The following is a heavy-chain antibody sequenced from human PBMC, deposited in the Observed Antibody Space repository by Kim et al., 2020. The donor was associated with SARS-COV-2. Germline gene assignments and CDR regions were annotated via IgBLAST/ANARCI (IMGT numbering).Heavy chain of an antibody. D-gene: IGHD6-13*01. Sequence: SQTLSLTCAISGDSVSSNSAAWNWIRQSPSRGLEWLGRTYYRSKWYNDYAVSVKSRITINPDTSKNQFSLQLNSVTPEDTAVYYCARELYLFGYSSSWYRVGGFDYWGQGTLVTVSS. J-gene: IGHJ4*02. V-gene: IGHV6-1*01. CDR3: ARELYLFGYSSSWYRVGGFDY. CDR1: GDSVSSNSAA. CDR2: TYYRSKWYN.